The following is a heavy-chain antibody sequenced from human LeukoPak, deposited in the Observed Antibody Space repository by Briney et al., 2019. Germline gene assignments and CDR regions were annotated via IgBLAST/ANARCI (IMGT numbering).Heavy chain of an antibody. CDR1: GFTSSSYS. Sequence: GGSLRLSCAASGFTSSSYSMNWVRQAPGKGLEWVSSISSSSSYIYYADSVKGRFTISRDNAKNSLYLQMNSLRAEDTAVYYCARVKDGDSYFDYWGQGTLVTVSS. D-gene: IGHD4-17*01. V-gene: IGHV3-21*01. CDR2: ISSSSSYI. CDR3: ARVKDGDSYFDY. J-gene: IGHJ4*02.